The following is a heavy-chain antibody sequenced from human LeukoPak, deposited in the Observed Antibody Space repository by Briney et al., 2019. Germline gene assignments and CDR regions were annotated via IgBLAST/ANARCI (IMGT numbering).Heavy chain of an antibody. D-gene: IGHD6-25*01. V-gene: IGHV4-4*02. J-gene: IGHJ4*02. Sequence: TSETLSLTCGVSGGSVSSTNWWTWIRQHPGKGLEWIGEVHLDGRTNFNPSLKSRLTMSVDLSENHVSLKLTSVTAADTAVYYCAREGGFYRPLDYSGQGTLVTVSS. CDR1: GGSVSSTNW. CDR2: VHLDGRT. CDR3: AREGGFYRPLDY.